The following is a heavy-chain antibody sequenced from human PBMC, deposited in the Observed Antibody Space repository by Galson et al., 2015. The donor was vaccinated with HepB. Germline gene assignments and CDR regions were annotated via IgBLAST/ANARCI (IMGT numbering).Heavy chain of an antibody. Sequence: VKVSCKASGGTFSSYAISWVRQAPGQGLEWMGGIIPIFGTANYAQKFQGRVTITADESTSTAYMELSSLRSEDTAVYYCARGGRAPYYDFWSGTPPRTYGMDVWGQGTTVTVSS. V-gene: IGHV1-69*13. CDR1: GGTFSSYA. J-gene: IGHJ6*02. CDR3: ARGGRAPYYDFWSGTPPRTYGMDV. CDR2: IIPIFGTA. D-gene: IGHD3-3*01.